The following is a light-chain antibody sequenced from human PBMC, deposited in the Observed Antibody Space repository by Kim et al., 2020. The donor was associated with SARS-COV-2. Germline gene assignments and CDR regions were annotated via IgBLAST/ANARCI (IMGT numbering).Light chain of an antibody. J-gene: IGLJ3*02. CDR3: QVWDSSTWV. CDR1: NIGTKV. Sequence: SYELTQPLSVSVALGQTARITCGGNNIGTKVVHWYQQKPGQAPVLVIYRDSNRPSGIPERFSGSNSGNTATLTISRAQAGDEADYYCQVWDSSTWVFGGGTQLTV. V-gene: IGLV3-9*01. CDR2: RDS.